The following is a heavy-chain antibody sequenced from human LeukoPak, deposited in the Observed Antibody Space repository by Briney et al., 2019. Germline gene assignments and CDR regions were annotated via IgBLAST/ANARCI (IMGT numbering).Heavy chain of an antibody. CDR3: ARDSVLCPFDY. CDR2: ISSSSSYI. Sequence: GRSLRLSCAASGFTFSSYSMNWVRQAPGKGLEWVSSISSSSSYIYYADSVKGRFTISRDNAKNSLYLQMNSLRAEDTAVYYCARDSVLCPFDYWAREPWSPSPQ. J-gene: IGHJ4*02. CDR1: GFTFSSYS. D-gene: IGHD3-10*02. V-gene: IGHV3-21*01.